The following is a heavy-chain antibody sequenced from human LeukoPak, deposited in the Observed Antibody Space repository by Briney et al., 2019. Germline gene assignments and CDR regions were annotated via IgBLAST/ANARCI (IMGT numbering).Heavy chain of an antibody. D-gene: IGHD3-22*01. J-gene: IGHJ6*03. CDR2: IYYSGST. Sequence: PSETLSLTCTVSGGSISSYYWSWIRQPPGKGLEWIGYIYYSGSTNYNPSLKSRVTISVDTSKNQFSLKLSSVTAADTAVYYCARGASSEYSYYYYYMDVWGKGTTVTVSS. CDR3: ARGASSEYSYYYYYMDV. CDR1: GGSISSYY. V-gene: IGHV4-59*01.